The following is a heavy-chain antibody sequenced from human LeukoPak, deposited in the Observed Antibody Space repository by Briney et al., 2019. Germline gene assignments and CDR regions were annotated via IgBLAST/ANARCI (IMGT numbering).Heavy chain of an antibody. V-gene: IGHV4-4*07. CDR3: AREAHNGDWNI. J-gene: IGHJ4*02. Sequence: SETLSLTCTVSGDSINNFSNIWIRQPAGKGPEWIARIYSGGSTNYNASLKRRATTSVDASKNQFSLQLKSVSAADTAVYYCAREAHNGDWNIWGQGILVTVSS. D-gene: IGHD1/OR15-1a*01. CDR1: GDSINNFS. CDR2: IYSGGST.